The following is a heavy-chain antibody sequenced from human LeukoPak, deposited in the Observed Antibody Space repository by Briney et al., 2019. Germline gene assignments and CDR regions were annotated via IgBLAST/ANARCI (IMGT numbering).Heavy chain of an antibody. CDR1: GYGFSNYW. D-gene: IGHD3-10*01. V-gene: IGHV5-51*01. Sequence: GESLKISCKASGYGFSNYWISWVRQLPGKGPEWVGFIYPADSSTRYSPSFQGQVTISADKSISTAYLQWSSLKASDTAMYYCARRYYNTTEFDPWGQGTLVTVSS. J-gene: IGHJ5*02. CDR2: IYPADSST. CDR3: ARRYYNTTEFDP.